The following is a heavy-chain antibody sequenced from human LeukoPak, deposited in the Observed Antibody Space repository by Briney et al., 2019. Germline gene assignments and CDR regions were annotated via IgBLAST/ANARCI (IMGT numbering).Heavy chain of an antibody. CDR2: ISSRSSYI. Sequence: EGSLRLSCAGTGFTFSSYSMNWVRQAPGKGLEWVSSISSRSSYIYYADSVKGRFTISRDNAKNSLYLQMNSLRAEDTAVYFCAKDYEREWFWELPKLNWFDPWGQGTLVTVSS. CDR3: AKDYEREWFWELPKLNWFDP. D-gene: IGHD3-10*01. J-gene: IGHJ5*02. V-gene: IGHV3-21*01. CDR1: GFTFSSYS.